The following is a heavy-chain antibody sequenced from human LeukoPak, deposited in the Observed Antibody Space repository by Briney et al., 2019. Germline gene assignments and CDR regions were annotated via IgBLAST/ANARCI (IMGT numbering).Heavy chain of an antibody. CDR2: ISSNGGST. Sequence: PGGSLRLSCSASGFTFSSYAMHWVRQAPGKGLEYVSAISSNGGSTYYADSVKGRFTISRDNSKNTLYLQMSSLRAEDTAVYYCVKDRGMVRGVYYYYYGMDVWGKGTTVTVSS. J-gene: IGHJ6*04. V-gene: IGHV3-64D*06. D-gene: IGHD3-10*01. CDR3: VKDRGMVRGVYYYYYGMDV. CDR1: GFTFSSYA.